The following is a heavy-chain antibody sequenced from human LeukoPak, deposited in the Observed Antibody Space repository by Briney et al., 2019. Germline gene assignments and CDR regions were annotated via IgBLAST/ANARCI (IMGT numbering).Heavy chain of an antibody. V-gene: IGHV3-23*01. J-gene: IGHJ4*02. CDR2: ISCSGGST. Sequence: GGSLRLSFAASGSPSSSYAMSWVRPAPGKGPEWVSAISCSGGSTYYPDSVKGRFTISRDNSKNTLYLQMNSLRAEDTAVYYCAKDLDCSSTSCYPDYWGQGTLVTVSS. CDR3: AKDLDCSSTSCYPDY. CDR1: GSPSSSYA. D-gene: IGHD2-2*01.